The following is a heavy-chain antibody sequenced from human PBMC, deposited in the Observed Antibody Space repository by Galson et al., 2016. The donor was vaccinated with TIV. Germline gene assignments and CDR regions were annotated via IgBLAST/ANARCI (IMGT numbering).Heavy chain of an antibody. CDR2: ISGSGGIT. D-gene: IGHD2-21*01. Sequence: SLRLSCAASGFTFTTYAMNWVRQAPGQGLEWVSGISGSGGITYFADSVKGRFTISRDNYRNTLFLQMHSLRVEDTAVYYCAKRKNYGGDAFEDWGQGTLVTVSS. CDR1: GFTFTTYA. CDR3: AKRKNYGGDAFED. V-gene: IGHV3-23*01. J-gene: IGHJ3*01.